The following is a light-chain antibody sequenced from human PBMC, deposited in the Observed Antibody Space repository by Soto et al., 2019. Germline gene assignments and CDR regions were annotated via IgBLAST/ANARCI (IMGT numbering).Light chain of an antibody. CDR3: TSYRRGPLYV. CDR2: DVS. CDR1: STDVATSNF. V-gene: IGLV2-14*03. J-gene: IGLJ1*01. Sequence: QSVLTQPASVSGSPGQSMTISCSGISTDVATSNFVSWYQHRPGKAPRLILYDVSHRPSGVSDRFSGSKSGDTASLTISGLQLEDEADYYCTSYRRGPLYVFGTGTKVTVL.